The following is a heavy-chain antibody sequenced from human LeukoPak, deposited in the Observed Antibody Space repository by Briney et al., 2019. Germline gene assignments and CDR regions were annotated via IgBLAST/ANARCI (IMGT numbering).Heavy chain of an antibody. CDR3: TRDWNDLDY. V-gene: IGHV3-48*03. CDR1: GFTFSSYE. D-gene: IGHD1-1*01. Sequence: GGSLRLSCAASGFTFSSYEMNWVRQAPGKGLEWVSYISSSGRTIYYADSVKGRFTISRDNAKNSLYLQMNSLRAEDTAVYYSTRDWNDLDYWGQGTLVTVSS. CDR2: ISSSGRTI. J-gene: IGHJ4*02.